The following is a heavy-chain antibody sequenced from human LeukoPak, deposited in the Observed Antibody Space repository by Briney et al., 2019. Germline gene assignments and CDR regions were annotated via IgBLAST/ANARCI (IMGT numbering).Heavy chain of an antibody. CDR2: ISSSAIYT. CDR3: AKSFGPVIAAAGTGAD. D-gene: IGHD6-13*01. CDR1: EFTFSSYE. Sequence: GGSLRLSCAASEFTFSSYEMIWVRQAPGKGLEWVSHISSSAIYTYYADSVKGRFTISRDNAKNLLYLQMNSLRAEDTAVYYCAKSFGPVIAAAGTGADWGQGTLVTVSS. J-gene: IGHJ4*02. V-gene: IGHV3-48*03.